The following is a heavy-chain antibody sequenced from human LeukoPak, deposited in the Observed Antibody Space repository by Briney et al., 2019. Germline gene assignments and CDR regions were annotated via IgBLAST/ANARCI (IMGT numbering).Heavy chain of an antibody. CDR2: ISAYNGNT. CDR1: VYTFTSYG. Sequence: ASVKVSCKASVYTFTSYGISWVRQAPGQGLEWMGWISAYNGNTNYAQKLQGRVTMTTDTSTSTAYMELRSLRSDDTAVYYCARDQYYYGSGSYPDFDYWGQGTLVTVSS. J-gene: IGHJ4*02. V-gene: IGHV1-18*01. D-gene: IGHD3-10*01. CDR3: ARDQYYYGSGSYPDFDY.